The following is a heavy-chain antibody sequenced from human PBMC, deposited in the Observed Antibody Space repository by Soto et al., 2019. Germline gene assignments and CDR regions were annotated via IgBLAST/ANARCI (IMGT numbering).Heavy chain of an antibody. V-gene: IGHV4-59*01. CDR2: IYYSGST. Sequence: PSETLSLTCTVSGGSISSYDLSWIRQPPGKGLEWIGYIYYSGSTNYNPSLKSRVTISVDTSKNQFSLKLSSVTAADTAVYYCAGHYYDFWSGSPSISFDYWGQGTLVTVSS. CDR1: GGSISSYD. D-gene: IGHD3-3*01. CDR3: AGHYYDFWSGSPSISFDY. J-gene: IGHJ4*02.